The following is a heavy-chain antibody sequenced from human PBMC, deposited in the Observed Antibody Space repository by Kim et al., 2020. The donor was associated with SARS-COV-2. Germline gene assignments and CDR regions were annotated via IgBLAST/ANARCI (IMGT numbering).Heavy chain of an antibody. CDR2: INHSGST. CDR3: ARGRSRGSGSYYY. CDR1: GGSFSGYY. Sequence: SETLSLTCAVYGGSFSGYYWSWIRQPPGKGLEWIGEINHSGSTNYNPSLKSRVTISVDTSKNQFSLKLSSVTAADTAVYYCARGRSRGSGSYYYWGQGTLVTVSS. D-gene: IGHD1-26*01. J-gene: IGHJ4*02. V-gene: IGHV4-34*01.